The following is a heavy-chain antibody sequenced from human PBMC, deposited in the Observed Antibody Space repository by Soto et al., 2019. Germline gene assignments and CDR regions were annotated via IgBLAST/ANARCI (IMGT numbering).Heavy chain of an antibody. D-gene: IGHD2-21*02. J-gene: IGHJ4*02. CDR2: IYYSGTT. CDR1: GDSISSSGYY. CDR3: ARDRDPYCASDCYTFDY. V-gene: IGHV4-31*03. Sequence: PSETLSLTCTVSGDSISSSGYYWSWIRQHPEKGLEWIGYIYYSGTTYYNPSLESRVTISADTSENQFSLKVNSVTVADSAVYYCARDRDPYCASDCYTFDYWGQGALVTVSS.